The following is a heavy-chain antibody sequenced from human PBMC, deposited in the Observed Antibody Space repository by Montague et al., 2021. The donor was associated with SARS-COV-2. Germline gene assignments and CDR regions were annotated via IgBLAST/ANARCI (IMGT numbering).Heavy chain of an antibody. CDR1: GGSISSYY. CDR2: IYTSGST. V-gene: IGHV4-4*07. D-gene: IGHD3-22*01. J-gene: IGHJ3*02. CDR3: ARGALFYDSSGYYSDAFDI. Sequence: SETLSLTCTVSGGSISSYYWNWIRQSAGKGLEWIGRIYTSGSTNYDPSLKSRVTMSVDTSKNQFSLKLSSVTAADTAVYYCARGALFYDSSGYYSDAFDIWGRGTMGTVSS.